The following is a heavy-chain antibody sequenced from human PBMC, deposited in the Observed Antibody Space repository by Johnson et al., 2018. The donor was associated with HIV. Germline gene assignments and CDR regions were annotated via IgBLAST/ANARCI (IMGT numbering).Heavy chain of an antibody. D-gene: IGHD7-27*01. Sequence: VQLVESGGGLVQPGGSLRLSCAASGFTFSSYWMNWVRQAPGKGLEWVANIKQDGSEKYYVDSVKGRFTISRDNAKNSLYLQMNSLRAEDTAVYYCARDLLGMDDAFDIWGQGTMVTVSS. CDR3: ARDLLGMDDAFDI. CDR2: IKQDGSEK. V-gene: IGHV3-7*01. J-gene: IGHJ3*02. CDR1: GFTFSSYW.